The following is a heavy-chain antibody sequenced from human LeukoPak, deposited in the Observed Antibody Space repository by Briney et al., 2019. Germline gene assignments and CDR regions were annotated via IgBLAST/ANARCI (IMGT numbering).Heavy chain of an antibody. D-gene: IGHD2-15*01. CDR3: ARGYCSGGSCYSHGDYFDY. J-gene: IGHJ4*02. CDR2: MNHSGST. CDR1: GGSFSGYY. V-gene: IGHV4-34*01. Sequence: SETLSLTCAVYGGSFSGYYWSWVRQPPGKGVEGIGEMNHSGSTNYNPSLKSRGTISVDTSKKKCSLKLSSVTAADTAVYYCARGYCSGGSCYSHGDYFDYWGQGTLVTVSS.